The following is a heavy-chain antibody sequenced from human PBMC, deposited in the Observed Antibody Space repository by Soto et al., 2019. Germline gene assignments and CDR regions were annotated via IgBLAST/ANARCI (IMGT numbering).Heavy chain of an antibody. D-gene: IGHD2-2*01. Sequence: QLQLQESGPGLVKPSETLSLTCTVSGGSISSSSYYWGWIRQPPGKGLEWIGSIYYSGSTYYNPSLKSRVTISVDTSKNQFSLKLSSVTAADTAVYYCARLAVVPAAIVDDAFDIWGQGTMVTVSS. J-gene: IGHJ3*02. V-gene: IGHV4-39*01. CDR1: GGSISSSSYY. CDR3: ARLAVVPAAIVDDAFDI. CDR2: IYYSGST.